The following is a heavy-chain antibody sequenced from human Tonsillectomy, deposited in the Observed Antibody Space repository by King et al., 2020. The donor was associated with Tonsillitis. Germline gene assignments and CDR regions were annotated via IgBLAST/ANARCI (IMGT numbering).Heavy chain of an antibody. CDR3: ASDDGYDYLGYYNYHGMAV. CDR1: GGTFNSYG. CDR2: IIPIFGTA. V-gene: IGHV1-69*01. J-gene: IGHJ6*02. Sequence: VQLVQSGAEVKKPGSSVKVSCKASGGTFNSYGISWVRQAPGQGLEWMGGIIPIFGTANYAQKFQGRVTITADESTSTAYVELSSLRSEDTAVYYCASDDGYDYLGYYNYHGMAVWGQGTTVTVSS. D-gene: IGHD5-12*01.